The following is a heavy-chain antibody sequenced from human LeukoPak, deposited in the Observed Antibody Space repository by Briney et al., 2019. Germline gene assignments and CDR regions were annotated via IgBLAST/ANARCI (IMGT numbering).Heavy chain of an antibody. CDR3: AKLLGYCSSTSCSG. V-gene: IGHV3-23*01. J-gene: IGHJ4*02. CDR2: ISGSGGST. CDR1: GFTFSNYG. Sequence: GGSLRLSCAASGFTFSNYGMSWVRQAPGKGLEWVSAISGSGGSTYYADSVKGRFTISRDNSKNTLYLQMNSLRAEDTAVYYCAKLLGYCSSTSCSGWGQGTLVTVSS. D-gene: IGHD2-2*03.